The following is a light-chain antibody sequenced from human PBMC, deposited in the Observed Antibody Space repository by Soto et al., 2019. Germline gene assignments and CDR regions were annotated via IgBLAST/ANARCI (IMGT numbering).Light chain of an antibody. CDR1: QSVGRDY. Sequence: DIVLTQSPGTLSLSPGERATLSCRASQSVGRDYLAWYQQKRGQAPRLLMYGASSRATGIPDRFSGSGSGTDFTLTISRLEPEDSAVYYCQQYGNLMYTFGQGTKLEIK. CDR3: QQYGNLMYT. CDR2: GAS. J-gene: IGKJ2*01. V-gene: IGKV3-20*01.